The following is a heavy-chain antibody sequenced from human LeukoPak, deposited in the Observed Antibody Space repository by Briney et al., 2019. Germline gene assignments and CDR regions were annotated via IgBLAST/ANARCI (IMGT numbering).Heavy chain of an antibody. CDR2: IITILGIA. CDR1: GGTFSSYA. D-gene: IGHD6-13*01. V-gene: IGHV1-69*04. Sequence: ASVKVSCKASGGTFSSYAISWVRQAPGQGLEWMGRIITILGIANYAQKFQGRVTITADKSTSTAYMELSSLRSEDTAVYYCARDPYSSSRSHFDYWGQGTLVTVSS. CDR3: ARDPYSSSRSHFDY. J-gene: IGHJ4*02.